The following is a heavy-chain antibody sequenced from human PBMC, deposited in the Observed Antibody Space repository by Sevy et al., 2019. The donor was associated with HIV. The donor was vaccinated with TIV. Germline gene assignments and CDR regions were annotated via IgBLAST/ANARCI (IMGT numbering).Heavy chain of an antibody. D-gene: IGHD5-18*01. Sequence: GGSLRLSCAASGFTLSSFAMGWVRQAPGKGLDWISVISGTGDNTYYANSVKGRFTISRDNSKNTLFLQMNSLRAEDTAIFYCAKKMGGGSGMAFLVDYWGQGTLVTVSS. CDR2: ISGTGDNT. J-gene: IGHJ4*02. V-gene: IGHV3-23*01. CDR3: AKKMGGGSGMAFLVDY. CDR1: GFTLSSFA.